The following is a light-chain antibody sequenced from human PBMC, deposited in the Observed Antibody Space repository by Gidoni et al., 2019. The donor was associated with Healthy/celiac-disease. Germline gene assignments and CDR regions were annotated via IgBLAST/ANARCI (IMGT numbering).Light chain of an antibody. J-gene: IGKJ2*01. Sequence: EIVMTQSPATLSVSPGERATLSCRASQSVSSNLAWYQPKPGQAPRLLIYGASTRATGIPARFSGSGSGTEFTLTISSLQSEDFAVYYCQQYNNWPQTFXXXTKLEIK. CDR2: GAS. CDR3: QQYNNWPQT. V-gene: IGKV3-15*01. CDR1: QSVSSN.